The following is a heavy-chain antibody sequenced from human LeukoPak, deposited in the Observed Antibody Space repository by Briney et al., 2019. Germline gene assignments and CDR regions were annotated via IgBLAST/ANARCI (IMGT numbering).Heavy chain of an antibody. CDR2: ISAYNGNT. CDR3: ARHYDFWSGHYSGAFDI. V-gene: IGHV1-18*01. D-gene: IGHD3-3*01. J-gene: IGHJ3*02. Sequence: ASVKASCKASGYTFTSYGISWVRQAPGQRLEWMGWISAYNGNTNYAQKLQGRVTMTTDTSTSTAYMELRSLRSDDTAVYYCARHYDFWSGHYSGAFDIWGQGTMVTVSS. CDR1: GYTFTSYG.